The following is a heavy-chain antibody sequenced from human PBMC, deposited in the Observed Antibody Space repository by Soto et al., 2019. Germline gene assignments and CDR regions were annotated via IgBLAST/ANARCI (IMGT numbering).Heavy chain of an antibody. CDR1: GFTFSSYG. CDR2: IWYDGSNK. D-gene: IGHD6-19*01. Sequence: PGGSLRLSCAASGFTFSSYGMHWVRQAPGKGLEWVAAIWYDGSNKYYADSVKGRFTISRDNSKNTLYLQMNSLRAEDTAVYYCARYGSGWLDFDYWGQGTLVTVSS. CDR3: ARYGSGWLDFDY. V-gene: IGHV3-33*01. J-gene: IGHJ4*02.